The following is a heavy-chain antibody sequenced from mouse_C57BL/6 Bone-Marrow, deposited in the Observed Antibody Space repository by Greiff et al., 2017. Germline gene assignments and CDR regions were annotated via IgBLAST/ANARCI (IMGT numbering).Heavy chain of an antibody. CDR2: ISDGGSYT. Sequence: EVQLVESGGGLVKPGGSLKLSCAASGFTFSSYAMSWVRQTPEKRLEWVATISDGGSYTYYPDNVKGRFTISRDNAKNNLYLHMSHLKSEDTAMYYCARLWLDCYFDVWGTGTTVTVSA. CDR1: GFTFSSYA. D-gene: IGHD2-2*01. CDR3: ARLWLDCYFDV. V-gene: IGHV5-4*01. J-gene: IGHJ1*03.